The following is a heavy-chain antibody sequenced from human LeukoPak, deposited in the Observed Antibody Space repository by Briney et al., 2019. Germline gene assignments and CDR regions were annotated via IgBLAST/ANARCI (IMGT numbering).Heavy chain of an antibody. J-gene: IGHJ5*02. Sequence: GGSLRLSCAASGFTFSSYSMNWVRQAPGKGLEWVSSISSSSSYIYYADSVKGRFTISRDNAKNSLYLQMISLRVDDTAVYYCARATASNWFDPWGQGTLVTVSS. CDR2: ISSSSSYI. CDR3: ARATASNWFDP. V-gene: IGHV3-21*01. CDR1: GFTFSSYS. D-gene: IGHD2-21*01.